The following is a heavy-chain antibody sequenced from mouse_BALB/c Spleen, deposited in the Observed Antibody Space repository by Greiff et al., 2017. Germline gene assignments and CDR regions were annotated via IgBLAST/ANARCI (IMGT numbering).Heavy chain of an antibody. CDR3: TKGYYGSSLRFDY. CDR1: GYTFTDYW. J-gene: IGHJ2*01. D-gene: IGHD1-1*01. CDR2: IDTSDSYT. V-gene: IGHV1S127*01. Sequence: QVQLQQPGAELVMPGASVKMSCKASGYTFTDYWMHWVKQRPGQGLEWIGAIDTSDSYTSYNQKFKGKAKLTAVTSASTAYMELSSLTNEDSAVYYCTKGYYGSSLRFDYWGQGTTLTVSS.